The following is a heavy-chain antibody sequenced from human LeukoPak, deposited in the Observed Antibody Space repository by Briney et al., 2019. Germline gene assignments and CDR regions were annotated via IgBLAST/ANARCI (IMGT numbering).Heavy chain of an antibody. V-gene: IGHV3-23*01. J-gene: IGHJ4*02. CDR2: ISGSGGST. CDR3: AKGLSGSGWPRPVDY. Sequence: GGSLRLSCAASGFAFSTYAISWVRQVPGKGLEWVSAISGSGGSTYYADSVKGRFTISRDNSKNTLYLLMNSLRAEDTAVYYCAKGLSGSGWPRPVDYWGQRTLVTVSS. CDR1: GFAFSTYA. D-gene: IGHD6-19*01.